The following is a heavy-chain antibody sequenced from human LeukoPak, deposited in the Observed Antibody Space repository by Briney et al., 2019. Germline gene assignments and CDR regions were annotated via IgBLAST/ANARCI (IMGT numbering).Heavy chain of an antibody. Sequence: ASETLSLTCAVSGGSISSGGYSWSWLRQPPGKGLEWIGYIYHSGSTYYNPSLKSRVTISVDTSKNQFSLKLSSVTAADTAVYYCARPYYDSSGYSDAFDIWGQGTMVTVSS. CDR1: GGSISSGGYS. D-gene: IGHD3-22*01. CDR2: IYHSGST. J-gene: IGHJ3*02. V-gene: IGHV4-30-2*03. CDR3: ARPYYDSSGYSDAFDI.